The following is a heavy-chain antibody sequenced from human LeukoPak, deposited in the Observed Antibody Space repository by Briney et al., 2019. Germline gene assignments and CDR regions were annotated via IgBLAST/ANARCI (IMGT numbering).Heavy chain of an antibody. CDR1: GFTFSSYS. J-gene: IGHJ3*02. D-gene: IGHD1-26*01. Sequence: GGSLRLSCAASGFTFSSYSMDWVRQAPGKGLEWVSSISSSSSYIYYADSVKGRFTISRDNAKNSLYLQMNSLRAEDTAVYYCARGVGAAPPARDAFGIWGQGTMVTVSS. V-gene: IGHV3-21*01. CDR3: ARGVGAAPPARDAFGI. CDR2: ISSSSSYI.